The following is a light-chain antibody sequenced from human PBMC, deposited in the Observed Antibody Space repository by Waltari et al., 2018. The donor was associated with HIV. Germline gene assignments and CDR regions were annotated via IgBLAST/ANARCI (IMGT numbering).Light chain of an antibody. CDR1: ALLKKN. J-gene: IGLJ2*01. Sequence: SYELTQPPSASVSPGHTARITCSRDALLKKNPISYQQQSAQGPVLVIYEDDTRPSGITERFSGSSSGTMATLTISGDQVEDEADDYCYSTDSSGNHRGVFGGGTKLTVL. CDR3: YSTDSSGNHRGV. CDR2: EDD. V-gene: IGLV3-10*01.